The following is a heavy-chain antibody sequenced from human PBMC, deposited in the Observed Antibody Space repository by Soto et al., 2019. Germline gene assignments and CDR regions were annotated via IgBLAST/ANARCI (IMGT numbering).Heavy chain of an antibody. V-gene: IGHV3-21*06. CDR3: ARESEDLTSNFDY. CDR1: GFTFTRFS. CDR2: ISSTTNYI. J-gene: IGHJ4*02. Sequence: LRLSCAASGFTFTRFSTNWVRQAPGKGLEWVSSISSTTNYIYYGDSMKGRFTISRDNAKNSLYLEMNSLRAEDTAVYYCARESEDLTSNFDYWGQGTLVTVSS.